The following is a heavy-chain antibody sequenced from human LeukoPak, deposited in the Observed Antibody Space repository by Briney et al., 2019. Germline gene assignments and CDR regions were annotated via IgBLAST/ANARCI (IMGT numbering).Heavy chain of an antibody. D-gene: IGHD1-26*01. J-gene: IGHJ5*02. CDR2: IYSGGSS. CDR3: ARDPRVFYSGSYNENWFDP. V-gene: IGHV3-66*01. CDR1: GFTVSSNY. Sequence: GGSLRLSCAASGFTVSSNYMSWVRQAPGKGLEWVSVIYSGGSSYYADSVKGRFTISRDNSKNTVYLQMNSLRVEDTAVYYCARDPRVFYSGSYNENWFDPWGQGTLVTASS.